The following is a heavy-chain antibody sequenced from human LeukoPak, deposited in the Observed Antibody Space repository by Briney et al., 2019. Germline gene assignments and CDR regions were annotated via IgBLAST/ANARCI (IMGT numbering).Heavy chain of an antibody. CDR2: IIPIFGTA. D-gene: IGHD1-26*01. Sequence: SVKVSCKASGYTFTGYYMHWVRQAPGQGLEWMGGIIPIFGTADYAQKFQGRVTITADESTSTAYMELSSLKSEDTAVYYCARGVVGATTGAYSFDYWGQGTLVTVSS. J-gene: IGHJ4*02. V-gene: IGHV1-69*13. CDR1: GYTFTGYY. CDR3: ARGVVGATTGAYSFDY.